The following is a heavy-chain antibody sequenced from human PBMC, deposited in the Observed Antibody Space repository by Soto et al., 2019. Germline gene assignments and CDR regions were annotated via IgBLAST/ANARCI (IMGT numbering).Heavy chain of an antibody. CDR1: GYTFTSYG. CDR3: ARSRRPSQWFDYFDY. V-gene: IGHV1-18*01. J-gene: IGHJ4*02. Sequence: ASVKVSCKASGYTFTSYGISWVRQAPGQGLEWMGWISAYNGNTNYAQKLQGRVTMTTDTSTSTAYMELRSLRSDDTAVYYCARSRRPSQWFDYFDYWGQGTLVTVPS. D-gene: IGHD3-10*01. CDR2: ISAYNGNT.